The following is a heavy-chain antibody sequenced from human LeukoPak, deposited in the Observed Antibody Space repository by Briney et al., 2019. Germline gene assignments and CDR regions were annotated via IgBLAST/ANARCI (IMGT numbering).Heavy chain of an antibody. CDR2: ISSSGSTI. Sequence: PGGSLRLSCAASGFSFSDYYMSWIRQAPGKGLEWVSYISSSGSTIYYADSLKGRFTISRDNAKNSLYLQMNSLRAEDTAVYYCARDRPGYSYGSFDYWGQGTLVTVSS. D-gene: IGHD5-18*01. J-gene: IGHJ4*02. CDR3: ARDRPGYSYGSFDY. CDR1: GFSFSDYY. V-gene: IGHV3-11*01.